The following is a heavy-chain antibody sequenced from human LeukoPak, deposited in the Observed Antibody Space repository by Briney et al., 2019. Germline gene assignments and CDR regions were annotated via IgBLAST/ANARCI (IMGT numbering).Heavy chain of an antibody. D-gene: IGHD4-23*01. Sequence: GASVKVSCKASGYTFTSYYIHWVRQAPGQGLEWMGIINPSGGSTSYAQKFQGRVTMTRDTSTSTVYMDLNSLRSEDTAVYYCARPMLGGNPDAFDIWGQGTMVTVSS. CDR1: GYTFTSYY. V-gene: IGHV1-46*01. J-gene: IGHJ3*02. CDR3: ARPMLGGNPDAFDI. CDR2: INPSGGST.